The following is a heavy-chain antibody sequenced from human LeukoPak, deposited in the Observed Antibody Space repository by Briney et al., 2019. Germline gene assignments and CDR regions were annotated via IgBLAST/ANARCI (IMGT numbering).Heavy chain of an antibody. Sequence: GGSLRLSCAASGFTFSSYAMSWVRQAPGKGLEWGSAISGSDGSTYYADSVKGRFTISRDNSKNTLYLQMNSLRAEDTAIYYCAKSRGYSYGPFDYWGQGTLVTVS. D-gene: IGHD5-18*01. CDR3: AKSRGYSYGPFDY. V-gene: IGHV3-23*01. J-gene: IGHJ4*02. CDR2: ISGSDGST. CDR1: GFTFSSYA.